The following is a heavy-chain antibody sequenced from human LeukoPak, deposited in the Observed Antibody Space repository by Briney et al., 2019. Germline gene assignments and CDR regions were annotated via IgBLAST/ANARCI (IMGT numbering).Heavy chain of an antibody. V-gene: IGHV4-38-2*02. Sequence: SETLSLTCSVSGYSISSGFYWDWIRQPPGKGLEWIGSFHHSGSTPYNPSLNSRVSISVDTSKNQLSLKLSSVTAADTAVYYCARREGYNFDYWGQGTLVTVSS. J-gene: IGHJ4*02. CDR3: ARREGYNFDY. D-gene: IGHD5-24*01. CDR2: FHHSGST. CDR1: GYSISSGFY.